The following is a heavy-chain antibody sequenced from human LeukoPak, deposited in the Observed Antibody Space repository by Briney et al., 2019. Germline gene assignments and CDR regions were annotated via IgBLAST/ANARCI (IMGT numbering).Heavy chain of an antibody. V-gene: IGHV3-21*01. D-gene: IGHD6-19*01. CDR1: GFTFSSYS. CDR2: ISSSSSYI. CDR3: ARELSSGWSLDY. Sequence: TGGSLRLSCAASGFTFSSYSMNWVRQAPGKGLEWVSSISSSSSYIYYADSVKGRFTISRDNAKNSLYLQMNSLRAEDTVVYYCARELSSGWSLDYWGQGTLVTVSS. J-gene: IGHJ4*02.